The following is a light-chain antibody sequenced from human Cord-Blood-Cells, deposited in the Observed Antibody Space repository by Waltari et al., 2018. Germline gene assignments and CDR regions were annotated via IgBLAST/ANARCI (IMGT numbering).Light chain of an antibody. Sequence: DIQMTQSPSSLSASVGARVTITCRASQSISSYLNWYQQKPGKAPKLLIYAASSLQSGVPSRFSGIGSGTDVTLTISSLQPEDFATYDGQQSYSTPLTFGPGTKVDIK. V-gene: IGKV1-39*01. CDR1: QSISSY. CDR3: QQSYSTPLT. CDR2: AAS. J-gene: IGKJ3*01.